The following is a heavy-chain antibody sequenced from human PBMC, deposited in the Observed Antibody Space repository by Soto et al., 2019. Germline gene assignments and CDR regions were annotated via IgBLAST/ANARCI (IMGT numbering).Heavy chain of an antibody. Sequence: TLSLTCAVSGDSVRSSNWWTWVRQSPGKGLEWIGEIYHLGGTNYNPSLKSRVTISVDMAKNQVSLKLSSVTAADTAVYYCATMKKPRGYYYGLNVWGQGTTVTVSS. CDR2: IYHLGGT. CDR1: GDSVRSSNW. V-gene: IGHV4-4*02. CDR3: ATMKKPRGYYYGLNV. J-gene: IGHJ6*02.